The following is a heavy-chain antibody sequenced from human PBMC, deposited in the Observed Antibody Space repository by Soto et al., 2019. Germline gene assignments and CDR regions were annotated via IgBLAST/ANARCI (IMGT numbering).Heavy chain of an antibody. CDR3: GTARGGGGY. D-gene: IGHD3-10*01. V-gene: IGHV3-53*01. Sequence: EVQLVESGGGLIQPGGSLRLSYAVSGFTVSNNYMSWVRQAPGKGLEGVSVIYSGGYTAYGDSVKGRFTISRDNSKNTLFLQRKSGGPAGPAVSYGGTARGGGGYWGQGTLVTVSS. CDR1: GFTVSNNY. J-gene: IGHJ4*02. CDR2: IYSGGYT.